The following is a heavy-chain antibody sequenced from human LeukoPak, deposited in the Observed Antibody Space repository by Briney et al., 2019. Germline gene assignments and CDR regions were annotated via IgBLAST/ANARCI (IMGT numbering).Heavy chain of an antibody. J-gene: IGHJ4*02. CDR3: AKIPPDSSGDY. Sequence: GGSLRISCAASGFTFSNAWMSWVRQAPGKGLEWVGRIKSKTDGGTTDYAAPVKGRFPISRDDSKNTLYLQMNSLKTEDTAVYYCAKIPPDSSGDYWGQGTLVTVSS. CDR2: IKSKTDGGTT. D-gene: IGHD3-22*01. V-gene: IGHV3-15*01. CDR1: GFTFSNAW.